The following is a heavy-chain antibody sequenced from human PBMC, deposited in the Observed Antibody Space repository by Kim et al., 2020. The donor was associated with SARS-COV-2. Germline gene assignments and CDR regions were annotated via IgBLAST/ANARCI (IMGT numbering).Heavy chain of an antibody. Sequence: ASVKVSCKASGYTFTDYYIHWVRQAPGQGLEWMGRINPHSGGTNYAQKFQGRVTMTRDTSISTAYMELSRLRSDDTAVYYCARSGTTEENWFDPWGQGTLVTVS. CDR2: INPHSGGT. D-gene: IGHD1-7*01. V-gene: IGHV1-2*06. CDR3: ARSGTTEENWFDP. J-gene: IGHJ5*02. CDR1: GYTFTDYY.